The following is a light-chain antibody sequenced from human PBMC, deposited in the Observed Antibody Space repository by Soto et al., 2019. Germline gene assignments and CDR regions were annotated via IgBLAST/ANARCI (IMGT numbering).Light chain of an antibody. CDR3: QSYDNRLSGYV. CDR2: GNT. CDR1: SSNIGSGYD. J-gene: IGLJ1*01. V-gene: IGLV1-40*01. Sequence: QSVLTQPPSVSGAPGQRVTISCTGVSSNIGSGYDVHWYQQLPGTAPKLLIYGNTNRPSGVPDRFSASTSATSASLAITGLQAEDEGDYYCQSYDNRLSGYVFGTGTKLTVL.